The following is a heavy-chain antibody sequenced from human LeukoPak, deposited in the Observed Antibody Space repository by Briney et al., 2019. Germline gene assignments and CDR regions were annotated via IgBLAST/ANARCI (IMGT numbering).Heavy chain of an antibody. CDR3: TTEYYYDSSGDYAFDI. Sequence: GGSLRLSCAASGFTFSSAWMSWVRQAPGKGLEWVGRIKSKTDGGTTDYAAPVKGRFTISRDDSKNTLYLQMNSLKTEDTAVYYCTTEYYYDSSGDYAFDIWGQGTMVTVSS. CDR1: GFTFSSAW. J-gene: IGHJ3*02. D-gene: IGHD3-22*01. V-gene: IGHV3-15*01. CDR2: IKSKTDGGTT.